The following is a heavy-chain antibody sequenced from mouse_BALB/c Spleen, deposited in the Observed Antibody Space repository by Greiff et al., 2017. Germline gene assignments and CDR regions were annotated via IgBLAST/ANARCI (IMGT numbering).Heavy chain of an antibody. D-gene: IGHD2-1*01. V-gene: IGHV5-6-3*01. CDR3: ARRSTKAWFAY. J-gene: IGHJ3*01. CDR2: INSNGGST. Sequence: EVHLVESGGGLVQPGGSLKLSCAASGFTFSSYGMSWVRQTPDKRLELVATINSNGGSTYYPDSVKGRFTISRDNAKNTLYLQMSSLKSEDTAMYYCARRSTKAWFAYWGQGTLVTVSA. CDR1: GFTFSSYG.